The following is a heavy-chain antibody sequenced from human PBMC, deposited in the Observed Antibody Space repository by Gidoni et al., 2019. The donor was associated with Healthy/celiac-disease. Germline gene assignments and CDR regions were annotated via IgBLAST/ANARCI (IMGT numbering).Heavy chain of an antibody. CDR1: GGTFSSYA. J-gene: IGHJ4*02. CDR3: ATIGYCSGGSCPHTDY. Sequence: QVQLVQSGAEVKKPGSSVKVSCKASGGTFSSYAISWVRQAPGQGLEWMGRIIPILGIANYAQKFQGRVTITADKSTSTAYMELSSLRSEDTAVYYCATIGYCSGGSCPHTDYWGQGTLVTVSS. CDR2: IIPILGIA. V-gene: IGHV1-69*09. D-gene: IGHD2-15*01.